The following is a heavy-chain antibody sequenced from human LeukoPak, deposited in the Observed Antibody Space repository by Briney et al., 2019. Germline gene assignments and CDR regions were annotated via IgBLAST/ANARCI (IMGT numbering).Heavy chain of an antibody. CDR2: ISAYNGNT. J-gene: IGHJ4*02. CDR1: GYTFTSYG. V-gene: IGHV1-18*01. Sequence: ASVKVSCKASGYTFTSYGISWVRQAPGQGLEWMGWISAYNGNTNHAQKLQGRVTMTTDTSTSTAYTELRSLRSDDTAVYYCARDAGDILTGYYWFPFDYWGQGTLVTVSS. D-gene: IGHD3-9*01. CDR3: ARDAGDILTGYYWFPFDY.